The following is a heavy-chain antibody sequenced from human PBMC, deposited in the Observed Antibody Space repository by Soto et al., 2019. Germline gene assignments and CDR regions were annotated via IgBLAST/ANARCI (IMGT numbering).Heavy chain of an antibody. CDR1: CGSSGDSICF. V-gene: IGHV4-39*01. J-gene: IGHJ3*02. D-gene: IGHD3-3*01. CDR3: ARQHYDFWSGYPDAFDI. CDR2: IYYSGST. Sequence: EPTFAPWTVFCGSSGDSICFRGWDTQPPGKGLEWIGSIYYSGSTYYNPSLKSRVTISVDTSKNQFSLKLSSVTAADTAVYYCARQHYDFWSGYPDAFDIWGQGTMVTVSS.